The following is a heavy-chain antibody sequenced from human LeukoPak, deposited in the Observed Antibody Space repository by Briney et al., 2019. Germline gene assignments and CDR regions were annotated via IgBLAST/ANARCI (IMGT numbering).Heavy chain of an antibody. D-gene: IGHD3-3*01. J-gene: IGHJ6*03. CDR2: INHSGST. Sequence: PSETLSLTCAVYGGSFSGYYWSWIRQPPGKGLEWIGEINHSGSTNYNPSLKSRVTISVDTSENQFSLKLSSVTAADTAVYYCARASNYDFWSGYFRYYYYYYMDVWGKGTTVTVSS. V-gene: IGHV4-34*01. CDR1: GGSFSGYY. CDR3: ARASNYDFWSGYFRYYYYYYMDV.